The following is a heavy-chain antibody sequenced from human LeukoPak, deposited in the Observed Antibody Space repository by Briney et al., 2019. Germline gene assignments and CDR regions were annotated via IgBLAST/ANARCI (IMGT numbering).Heavy chain of an antibody. D-gene: IGHD3-22*01. V-gene: IGHV1-46*01. J-gene: IGHJ4*02. CDR2: INPSGGST. Sequence: ASVKVSCKASGYTFASYYMHWVRQAPGQGLEWMGIINPSGGSTSYAQKFQGRVTMTRDTSTSTVYMELSSLRSEDTAVYYCARDMDYDSSGYYSYYFDYWGQGTLVTVSS. CDR3: ARDMDYDSSGYYSYYFDY. CDR1: GYTFASYY.